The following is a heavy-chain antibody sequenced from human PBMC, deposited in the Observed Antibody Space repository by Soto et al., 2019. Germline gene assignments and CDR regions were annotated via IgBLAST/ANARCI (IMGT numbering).Heavy chain of an antibody. J-gene: IGHJ4*02. Sequence: SETLSLTCTVSGGSISSYYWSWIRQPPGKGLEWIGYIYYSGSTNYNPSLKSRVTISVDTSKNQFSLKLSSVTAADTAVYYCARVGPYGDYGSYVSDFFFYFDYWGQGTLVTVSS. CDR2: IYYSGST. V-gene: IGHV4-59*01. D-gene: IGHD4-17*01. CDR3: ARVGPYGDYGSYVSDFFFYFDY. CDR1: GGSISSYY.